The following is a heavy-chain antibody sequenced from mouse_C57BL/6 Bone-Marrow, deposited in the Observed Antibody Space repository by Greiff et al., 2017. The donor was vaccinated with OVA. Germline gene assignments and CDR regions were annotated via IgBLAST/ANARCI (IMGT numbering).Heavy chain of an antibody. CDR2: INPNNGGT. Sequence: EVQLQQSGPELVKPGASVKIPCKASGYTFTDSNMDWVKQSPGKSLEWIGDINPNNGGTIYNQKFKGKATLTVDKSSSTAYMELRSLTSEDSPVSYCARRGFFDYWGQGTTLTVSS. CDR3: ARRGFFDY. J-gene: IGHJ2*01. V-gene: IGHV1-18*01. CDR1: GYTFTDSN.